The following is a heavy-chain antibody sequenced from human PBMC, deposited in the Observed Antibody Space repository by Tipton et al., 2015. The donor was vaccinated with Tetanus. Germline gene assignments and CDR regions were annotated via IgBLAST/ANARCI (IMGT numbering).Heavy chain of an antibody. V-gene: IGHV4-59*01. D-gene: IGHD6-13*01. J-gene: IGHJ6*02. Sequence: TLSLTCTVSGGSISSYYLSWIRQPPGKGLEWIGYIYYSGSTNYNPSLKSRVTISVDTSKNQFSLKLSSVTAADTAVYYCARSYSSSWYYYGMDVWGQGTTVTVSS. CDR2: IYYSGST. CDR1: GGSISSYY. CDR3: ARSYSSSWYYYGMDV.